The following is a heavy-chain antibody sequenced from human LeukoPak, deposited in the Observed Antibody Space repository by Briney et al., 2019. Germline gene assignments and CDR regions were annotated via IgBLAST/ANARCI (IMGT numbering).Heavy chain of an antibody. V-gene: IGHV4-34*12. CDR1: DGSFSGYY. J-gene: IGHJ4*02. CDR2: IIHSGST. Sequence: KPSETLSLTCAVYDGSFSGYYWSWIRQPPGKGLEWIGEIIHSGSTNYNPSLKSRVTISVDTSKNQFSLKLNSVTAADTAMYYCARYSGYYLSYFDYWGQGTLVTVSS. CDR3: ARYSGYYLSYFDY. D-gene: IGHD3-22*01.